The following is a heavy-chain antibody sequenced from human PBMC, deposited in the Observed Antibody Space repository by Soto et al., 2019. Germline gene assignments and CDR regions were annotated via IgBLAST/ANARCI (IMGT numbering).Heavy chain of an antibody. CDR1: GGSISSSSYH. Sequence: LSLTCTVSGGSISSSSYHWGWIRQPPGKGLDWIGSIDYSGTTYYNASLNSRVTISADTSKNQFSLKLSSVTAADTALYYCARRTNTAGGWFDSWGQGALVTVSS. CDR3: ARRTNTAGGWFDS. CDR2: IDYSGTT. D-gene: IGHD5-18*01. J-gene: IGHJ5*01. V-gene: IGHV4-39*01.